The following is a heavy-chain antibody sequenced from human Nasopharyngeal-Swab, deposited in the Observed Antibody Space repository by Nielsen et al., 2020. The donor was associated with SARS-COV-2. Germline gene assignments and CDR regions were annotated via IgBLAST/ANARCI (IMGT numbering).Heavy chain of an antibody. D-gene: IGHD2-15*01. CDR3: ARGPRYFDL. CDR1: GYSFITKW. V-gene: IGHV5-51*01. J-gene: IGHJ2*01. CDR2: IYPGNSDT. Sequence: GGSLRLSCRTSGYSFITKWIGWVRQMPGKGLEWVGSIYPGNSDTRYSPSVQGQVTISADKSISTAYLQWSTLKASDTAIYYCARGPRYFDLWGRGTLVTVSS.